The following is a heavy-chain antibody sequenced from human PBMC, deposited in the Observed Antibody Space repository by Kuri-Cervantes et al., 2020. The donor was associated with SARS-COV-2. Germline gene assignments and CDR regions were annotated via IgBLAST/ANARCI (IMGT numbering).Heavy chain of an antibody. V-gene: IGHV3-23*01. CDR3: AKALPLGHQSYYPMDV. CDR1: GFTFSSYA. D-gene: IGHD3-22*01. J-gene: IGHJ6*02. CDR2: ISGSGGST. Sequence: GGSLRLSCAASGFTFSSYAMSWVRQAPGKGLEWVSAISGSGGSTYYADSVKGRFTISRDNSRNILFLQMSSLRVEDSAVYYRAKALPLGHQSYYPMDVWGQGATVTVSS.